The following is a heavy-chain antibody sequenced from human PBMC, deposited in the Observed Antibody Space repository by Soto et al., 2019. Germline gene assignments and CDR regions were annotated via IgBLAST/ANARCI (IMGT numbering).Heavy chain of an antibody. CDR1: GFTFSSYW. J-gene: IGHJ4*02. V-gene: IGHV3-74*01. CDR2: INSDGSST. CDR3: ARDRTAASADY. D-gene: IGHD2-2*01. Sequence: GSLRLSCAASGFTFSSYWMHWVRQAPGKGLMWVSRINSDGSSTTYADSVKGRFTISRDNAKNTLYLQMNSLRAEDTAVYYCARDRTAASADYWGQGALVTVSS.